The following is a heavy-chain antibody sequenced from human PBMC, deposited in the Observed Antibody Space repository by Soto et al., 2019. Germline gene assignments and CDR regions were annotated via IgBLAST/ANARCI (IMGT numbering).Heavy chain of an antibody. J-gene: IGHJ6*02. CDR1: GYSFTSHW. V-gene: IGHV5-51*01. D-gene: IGHD3-9*01. CDR3: ASPFIGCYDILTGYPVPSGLDV. CDR2: VFPGDSNT. Sequence: PGESLKISCKSSGYSFTSHWIAWVRQMPGKGLEWMGIVFPGDSNTTYSPYFQGQDTISADKSISTAYLQWSSLKASDTAIFYCASPFIGCYDILTGYPVPSGLDVWGQGTTVTVSS.